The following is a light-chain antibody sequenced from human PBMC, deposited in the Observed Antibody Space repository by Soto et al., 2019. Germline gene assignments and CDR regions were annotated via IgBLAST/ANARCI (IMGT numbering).Light chain of an antibody. CDR3: TSYSRYRVLV. CDR2: EVS. Sequence: QSALTQPASVSGSLGQSITISCTGTSSDIGGYKYVSWYQQRPGKAPKLIIFEVSNRPSGVSDRFSGSSSGNTASLTISGLQAEDEADYYCTSYSRYRVLVFGGGTKVTVL. CDR1: SSDIGGYKY. J-gene: IGLJ3*02. V-gene: IGLV2-14*01.